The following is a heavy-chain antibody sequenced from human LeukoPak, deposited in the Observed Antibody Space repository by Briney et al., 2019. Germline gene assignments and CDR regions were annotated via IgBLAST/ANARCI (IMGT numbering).Heavy chain of an antibody. CDR3: ATAAVYYDSSGYLYY. Sequence: ASVKVSCKVSGYTLTELSMHWVRQAPGKGLEWMGGFDPEDGETIHAQKFQGRVTMTEDASTDTAYMELSSLRSEDTAVYYCATAAVYYDSSGYLYYWGQGTLVTVSS. CDR2: FDPEDGET. J-gene: IGHJ4*02. D-gene: IGHD3-22*01. CDR1: GYTLTELS. V-gene: IGHV1-24*01.